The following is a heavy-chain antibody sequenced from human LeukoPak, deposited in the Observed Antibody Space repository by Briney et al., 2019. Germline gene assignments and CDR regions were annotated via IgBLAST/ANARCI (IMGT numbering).Heavy chain of an antibody. J-gene: IGHJ6*03. V-gene: IGHV4-34*01. CDR2: INHSGST. D-gene: IGHD2-2*02. Sequence: PSETLSLTCAVYGESFSGYYWSWLRQPPGKGLEWIGEINHSGSTNYNPSLKSRFTISVDTSKNQFSLKLSSVTAADTGVYYRARGQGYCSSTSCYNYYYMDVWGKGTTVTVSS. CDR1: GESFSGYY. CDR3: ARGQGYCSSTSCYNYYYMDV.